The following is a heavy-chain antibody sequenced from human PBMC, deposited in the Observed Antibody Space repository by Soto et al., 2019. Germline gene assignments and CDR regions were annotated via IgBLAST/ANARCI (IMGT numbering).Heavy chain of an antibody. Sequence: GGSLRLSCAASGFTFSSYAMHWVRQAPGKGLEWVAVISYDGSNKYYADSVKGRFTISRDNSKNTLYLQMNSLRAEDTAVYYCARDEGGAWELPHWFDPWGQGTLVTVSS. D-gene: IGHD1-26*01. J-gene: IGHJ5*02. CDR3: ARDEGGAWELPHWFDP. V-gene: IGHV3-30-3*01. CDR1: GFTFSSYA. CDR2: ISYDGSNK.